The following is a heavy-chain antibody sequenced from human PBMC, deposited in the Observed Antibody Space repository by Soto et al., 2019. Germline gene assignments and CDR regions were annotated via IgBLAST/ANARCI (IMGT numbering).Heavy chain of an antibody. CDR3: ARAGSLNWYFDL. CDR2: INSDGSST. D-gene: IGHD1-26*01. V-gene: IGHV3-74*01. CDR1: GFTFSSYW. Sequence: EVQLVESGGGLVQPGGSLRLSCAASGFTFSSYWMHWVRQAPGKGLVWVSRINSDGSSTSYADSVKGRFTISRDNAKNTLYLQTNSLRAEDTAVYYCARAGSLNWYFDLWGRGTLVTVSS. J-gene: IGHJ2*01.